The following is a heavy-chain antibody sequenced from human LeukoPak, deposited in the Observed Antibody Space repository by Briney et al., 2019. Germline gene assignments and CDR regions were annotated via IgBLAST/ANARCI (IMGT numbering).Heavy chain of an antibody. J-gene: IGHJ4*02. V-gene: IGHV4-34*01. CDR3: AREGTYYDSSGNDY. CDR2: IYYSGST. D-gene: IGHD3-22*01. CDR1: GGSFSGYY. Sequence: PSETLSLTCAVYGGSFSGYYWSWIRQPPGKGLEWIGSIYYSGSTYYNPSLKSRVTISVDTSKNQFSLKLSSVTAADTAVYYCAREGTYYDSSGNDYWGQGTLVTVSS.